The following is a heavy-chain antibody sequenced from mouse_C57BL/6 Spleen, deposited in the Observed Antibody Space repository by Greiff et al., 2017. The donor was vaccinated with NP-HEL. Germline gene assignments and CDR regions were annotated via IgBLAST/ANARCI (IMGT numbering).Heavy chain of an antibody. CDR1: GYTFTEYT. V-gene: IGHV1-62-2*01. Sequence: QVQLKQSGAELVKPGASVKLSCKASGYTFTEYTIHWVKQRSGQGLEWIGWFYPGSGSIKYNEKFKDKATLTADKSSSTVYMELSRWTSEDSAVYFCARHEGYYYGSSYDYFDYWGQGTTLTVSS. J-gene: IGHJ2*01. D-gene: IGHD1-1*01. CDR3: ARHEGYYYGSSYDYFDY. CDR2: FYPGSGSI.